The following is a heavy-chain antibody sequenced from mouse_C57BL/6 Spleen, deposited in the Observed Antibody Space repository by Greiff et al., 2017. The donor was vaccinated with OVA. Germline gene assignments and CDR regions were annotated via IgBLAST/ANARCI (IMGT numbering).Heavy chain of an antibody. J-gene: IGHJ4*01. CDR3: ARDVRLTTGRDGLRYAMDY. CDR1: GISITTGNYR. V-gene: IGHV3-5*01. CDR2: IYYSGTI. D-gene: IGHD1-1*01. Sequence: EVKLQESGPGLVKPSQTVFLTCTVTGISITTGNYRWSWIRQFPGNKLEWIGYIYYSGTITYNPSLTSRTTITRDTPKNQFFLEMNSLTAEDTATYYCARDVRLTTGRDGLRYAMDYWGQGTSVTVSS.